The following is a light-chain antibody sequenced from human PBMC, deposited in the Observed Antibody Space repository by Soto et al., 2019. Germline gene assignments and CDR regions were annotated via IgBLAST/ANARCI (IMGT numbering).Light chain of an antibody. V-gene: IGLV3-21*02. Sequence: SYELTQPPSVSVAPGQTARITCGGDSIGGKSVHWYLQKPGQAPVVVVYHDSDRPSGIPERFSGSNSGNTATLTISRVEAGDEAEYYCQVWDSSGDHNVFGTGTKLTVL. CDR2: HDS. J-gene: IGLJ1*01. CDR3: QVWDSSGDHNV. CDR1: SIGGKS.